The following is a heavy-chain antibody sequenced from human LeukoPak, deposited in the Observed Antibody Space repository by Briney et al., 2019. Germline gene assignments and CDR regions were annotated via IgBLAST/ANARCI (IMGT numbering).Heavy chain of an antibody. V-gene: IGHV4-59*08. CDR1: GGSISSYY. J-gene: IGHJ4*02. D-gene: IGHD1-14*01. Sequence: SETLSLTCTVSGGSISSYYWSWIRQPLRKGLEWIGYIHYTGSTNYNPSLKSRVTISVDTSKNQFSLKLSSVTAADTAVYYCARVRTPDPLYYFDYWGQGTLVTVSS. CDR3: ARVRTPDPLYYFDY. CDR2: IHYTGST.